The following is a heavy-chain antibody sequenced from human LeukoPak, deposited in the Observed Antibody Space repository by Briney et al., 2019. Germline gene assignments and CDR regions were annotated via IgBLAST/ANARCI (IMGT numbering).Heavy chain of an antibody. CDR3: ARGPFILTGYYVLLDY. D-gene: IGHD3-9*01. J-gene: IGHJ4*02. CDR1: GYTFTGYY. V-gene: IGHV1-2*02. Sequence: ASVKVSCKASGYTFTGYYMHWVRQAPGQGLEWMGWINPNSGGTNYAQKFQGRVTMTRDTSISTAYMELSRLRSDDTAVYYCARGPFILTGYYVLLDYWGQGTLVTVSS. CDR2: INPNSGGT.